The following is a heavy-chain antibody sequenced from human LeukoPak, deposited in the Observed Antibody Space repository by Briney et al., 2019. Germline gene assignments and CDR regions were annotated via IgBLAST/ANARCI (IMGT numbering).Heavy chain of an antibody. CDR2: IYYSGST. J-gene: IGHJ4*02. CDR1: GGSFSGYY. CDR3: ARLGQLRVLKDY. V-gene: IGHV4-34*01. D-gene: IGHD1-26*01. Sequence: SETLSLTCAVYGGSFSGYYWSWIRQPPGKGLEWIGSIYYSGSTYYNPSLKSRVTISVDTSKNQFSLKLSSVTAADTAVYYCARLGQLRVLKDYWGQGTLVTVSS.